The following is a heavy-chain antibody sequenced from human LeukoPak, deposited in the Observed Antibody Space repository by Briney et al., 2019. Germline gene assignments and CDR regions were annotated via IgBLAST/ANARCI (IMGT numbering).Heavy chain of an antibody. V-gene: IGHV1-2*02. J-gene: IGHJ4*02. CDR1: GYTFTDYY. D-gene: IGHD6-19*01. CDR3: ARDKSGNSGWYSYFDY. CDR2: INPNSGDT. Sequence: SVKVSCKASGYTFTDYYMHWVRQAPGQGLEWMGWINPNSGDTNYAQKFQGRVTMTRDTSISTAYMELSRLRSDDTAVYYCARDKSGNSGWYSYFDYWGQGTLVTVSS.